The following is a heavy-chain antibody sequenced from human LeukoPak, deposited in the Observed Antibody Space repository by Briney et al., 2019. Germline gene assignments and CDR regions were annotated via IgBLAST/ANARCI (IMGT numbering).Heavy chain of an antibody. J-gene: IGHJ4*02. Sequence: GGSLRLSCAASGFTFSSYSMNWVRQAPGKGLEWVSSISSSSSYIYYADSVKGRFTISRDNAKNSLYLQMNSLRVEDTALYYCARVDRSADYSLDYWGQGSLVTVSS. CDR3: ARVDRSADYSLDY. V-gene: IGHV3-21*04. CDR2: ISSSSSYI. D-gene: IGHD3-22*01. CDR1: GFTFSSYS.